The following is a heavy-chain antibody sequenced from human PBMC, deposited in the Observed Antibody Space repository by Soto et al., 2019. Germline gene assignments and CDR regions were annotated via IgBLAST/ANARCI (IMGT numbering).Heavy chain of an antibody. CDR2: ISSRATGI. D-gene: IGHD5-12*01. V-gene: IGHV3-48*03. CDR3: ARPLAFDGDDGGYFFDL. CDR1: GFTFRSYE. J-gene: IGHJ4*02. Sequence: EVKLVESGGGLVQPGGSLRISCAASGFTFRSYEMNWVRQAPGKGLEWVSYISSRATGIFYADSVKGRFTISRDDANNSLLLQMNSLRGDDTAVYYCARPLAFDGDDGGYFFDLWGQGTVVTVSS.